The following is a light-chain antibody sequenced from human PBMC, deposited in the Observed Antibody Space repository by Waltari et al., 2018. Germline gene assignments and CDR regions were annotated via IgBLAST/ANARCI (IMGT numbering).Light chain of an antibody. V-gene: IGKV1-NL1*01. J-gene: IGKJ4*01. CDR1: QVISNS. CDR3: QQYYGVTLT. Sequence: DIQMTQSPSSLSASVGDRVSISCRASQVISNSLAWDHHSPGQAPKLLLYGTSRLESGVPSRFSGRGSGTDYTLTISSLQPEDFGTYYCQQYYGVTLTFGGGTKVQI. CDR2: GTS.